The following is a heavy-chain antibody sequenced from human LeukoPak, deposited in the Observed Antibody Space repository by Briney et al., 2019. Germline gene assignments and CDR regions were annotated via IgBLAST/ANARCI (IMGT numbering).Heavy chain of an antibody. CDR2: IYYSGST. CDR1: GGSISSYH. D-gene: IGHD2/OR15-2a*01. J-gene: IGHJ3*02. CDR3: ASTVRVGISLAGAFDI. Sequence: SETLSLTCTVSGGSISSYHWSWIRQPPGKGLEWIGYIYYSGSTNYNPSLKSRVTISVDTSKNQFSLKLSSVTAADTAVYYCASTVRVGISLAGAFDIWGQGTMVTVSS. V-gene: IGHV4-59*01.